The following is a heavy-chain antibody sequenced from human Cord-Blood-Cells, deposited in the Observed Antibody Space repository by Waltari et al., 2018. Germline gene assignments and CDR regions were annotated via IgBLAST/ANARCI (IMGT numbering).Heavy chain of an antibody. Sequence: QVQLVQSGAEVKKPWSSVKVSCKASGGTFSSYAISWVRHAPGQGLEWMGGILPIFGTASYEQKFQGRVTITADESTSTAYMELSSLRSEDTAVYYCASPGGYYGSGSYSSNFDYWGQGTLVTVSS. CDR2: ILPIFGTA. V-gene: IGHV1-69*01. D-gene: IGHD3-10*01. CDR1: GGTFSSYA. CDR3: ASPGGYYGSGSYSSNFDY. J-gene: IGHJ4*02.